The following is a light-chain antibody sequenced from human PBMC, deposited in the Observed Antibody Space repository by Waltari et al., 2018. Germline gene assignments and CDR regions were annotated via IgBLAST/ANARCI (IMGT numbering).Light chain of an antibody. CDR2: YDS. Sequence: SYVVTQSPSVSVAPGETARITRGGDNLGSKSVHWYQQRPGQAPVLVIAYDSDRPAGIPERFAGSNSGNTATLTISWVDAEDEADYYCLVLDSTTDHHGVFGGGTKLTVL. CDR3: LVLDSTTDHHGV. J-gene: IGLJ2*01. CDR1: NLGSKS. V-gene: IGLV3-21*04.